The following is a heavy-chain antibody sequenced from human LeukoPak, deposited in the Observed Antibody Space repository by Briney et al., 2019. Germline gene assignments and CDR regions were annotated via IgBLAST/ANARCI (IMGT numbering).Heavy chain of an antibody. CDR2: ISYDGSNK. J-gene: IGHJ4*02. CDR1: GFTFSSYA. Sequence: PGRSLRLSCAASGFTFSSYAMHWVRQAPGKGLEWVAVISYDGSNKYYADSVKGRFTISRDNSKNTLFLQLNSLRAEDTAVYYCAKPHFDYWGQGTLVTVSS. CDR3: AKPHFDY. V-gene: IGHV3-30*04.